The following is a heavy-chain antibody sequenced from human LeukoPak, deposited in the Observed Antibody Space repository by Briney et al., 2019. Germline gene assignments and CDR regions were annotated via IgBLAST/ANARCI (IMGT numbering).Heavy chain of an antibody. D-gene: IGHD4-17*01. Sequence: PGRSLRLSCAASGFTFSSHALHWVRQAPGKGLEWVAVISYDGSTKYYADSVKGRFTISRDNSKNTLYLQMNSLRAEDTAVYYCARDTTSAWHDYGDYLENWFDPWGQGTLVTVSS. V-gene: IGHV3-30*04. J-gene: IGHJ5*02. CDR2: ISYDGSTK. CDR1: GFTFSSHA. CDR3: ARDTTSAWHDYGDYLENWFDP.